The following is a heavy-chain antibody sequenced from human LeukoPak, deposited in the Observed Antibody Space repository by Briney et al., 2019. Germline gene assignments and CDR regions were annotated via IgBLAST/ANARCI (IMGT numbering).Heavy chain of an antibody. V-gene: IGHV3-23*01. J-gene: IGHJ4*02. CDR3: AKDLKVRGMRSGFHDY. Sequence: GGSLRLSCAASGFTFSSYGMSWVRQAPGKGPEWVSAISGSGGSTYYADSVKGRFTISRDNSKNTLYLQMNSLRAEDTAVYYCAKDLKVRGMRSGFHDYWGQGTLVTVSS. D-gene: IGHD3-10*01. CDR1: GFTFSSYG. CDR2: ISGSGGST.